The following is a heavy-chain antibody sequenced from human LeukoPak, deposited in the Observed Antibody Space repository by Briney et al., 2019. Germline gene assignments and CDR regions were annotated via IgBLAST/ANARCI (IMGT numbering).Heavy chain of an antibody. Sequence: PSETLSLTCTVSGGYISNGGYYWSWIRQPPGKGLEWIGYIYHSGSTYYNPSLKSRVTISVDRSKNQFSLKLSSVTAADTAVYYCAEYSSSSEYFDYWGQGTLVTVSS. J-gene: IGHJ4*02. V-gene: IGHV4-30-2*01. D-gene: IGHD6-6*01. CDR1: GGYISNGGYY. CDR2: IYHSGST. CDR3: AEYSSSSEYFDY.